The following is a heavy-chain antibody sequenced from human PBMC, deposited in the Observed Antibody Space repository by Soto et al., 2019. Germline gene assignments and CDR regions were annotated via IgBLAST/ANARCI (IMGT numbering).Heavy chain of an antibody. D-gene: IGHD1-26*01. Sequence: QLQLQESGPGLVKPSETLSLTCTVSGGSISSSRYYWDWIRQTPGKGLEWIGNIYYTGSTRYNPSRQSRVTISVDTSENHFSLELSSVTAADTGLYYCARGTGSTYFFDRWGQGTLVTVSS. CDR2: IYYTGST. J-gene: IGHJ4*02. CDR3: ARGTGSTYFFDR. CDR1: GGSISSSRYY. V-gene: IGHV4-39*02.